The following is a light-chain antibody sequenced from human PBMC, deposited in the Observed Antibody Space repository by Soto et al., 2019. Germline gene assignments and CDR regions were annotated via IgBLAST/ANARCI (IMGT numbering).Light chain of an antibody. CDR1: SSDVGGYNY. V-gene: IGLV2-14*01. CDR2: EVS. Sequence: QSVLTQPDSVSGSTGQSITISCTGTSSDVGGYNYVSWYQQHPGKAPKLMIYEVSNRPSGVSNRFSGSKSGNTASLTISGLQAEDEADYYCSSYISSSTYVFGTGTKVTVL. J-gene: IGLJ1*01. CDR3: SSYISSSTYV.